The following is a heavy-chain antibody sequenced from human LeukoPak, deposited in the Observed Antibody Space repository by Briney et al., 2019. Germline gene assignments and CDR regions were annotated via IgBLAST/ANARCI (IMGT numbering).Heavy chain of an antibody. D-gene: IGHD1-1*01. CDR3: ARSLTTLTYEGY. J-gene: IGHJ4*02. CDR1: GFTFSSYA. CDR2: INSGSTYT. V-gene: IGHV3-21*01. Sequence: KSGGSLRLSCAASGFTFSSYAMHWVRQAPGKGLEWVSSINSGSTYTYYTESVKGRFTVSRDNAKNPLFLQMNSLRAEDTAIYYCARSLTTLTYEGYWGQGTLVTVSS.